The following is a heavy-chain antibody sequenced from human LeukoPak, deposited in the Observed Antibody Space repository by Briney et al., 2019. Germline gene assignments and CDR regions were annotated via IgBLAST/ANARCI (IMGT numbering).Heavy chain of an antibody. CDR1: GGFISSYY. J-gene: IGHJ4*02. CDR3: ARVDSNNWYDSRGYFDY. D-gene: IGHD6-13*01. Sequence: RPSETLSLTCTVSGGFISSYYWSWIRQPPGKGLGWIGYIYYSGSTNYNPSLKSRVTISVDTSKNQFSLKLSSVTAADTAVYYCARVDSNNWYDSRGYFDYWGQGTLVTVSS. CDR2: IYYSGST. V-gene: IGHV4-59*01.